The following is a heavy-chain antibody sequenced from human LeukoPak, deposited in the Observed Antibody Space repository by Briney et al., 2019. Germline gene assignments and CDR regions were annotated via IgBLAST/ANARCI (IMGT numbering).Heavy chain of an antibody. CDR1: GFTFSSYE. D-gene: IGHD3-9*01. Sequence: PGGSLRLSCAASGFTFSSYEMNWVRQAPGKGLEWVSYISSSGSTIYYADSVKGRFTISRDNAKNSLYLQMNGLRAEDTAVYYCARIAYDILTGYYEIYYYYYMDVWGKGTTVTISS. CDR2: ISSSGSTI. CDR3: ARIAYDILTGYYEIYYYYYMDV. J-gene: IGHJ6*03. V-gene: IGHV3-48*03.